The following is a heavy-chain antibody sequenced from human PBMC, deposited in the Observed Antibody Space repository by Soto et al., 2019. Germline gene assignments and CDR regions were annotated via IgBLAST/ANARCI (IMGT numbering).Heavy chain of an antibody. Sequence: SETLSLTCAVYGESFSGYYWSWIRQPPGKGLEWIGEVNHSGSTNYNPSLKSRVTISVDTSQNQFSLNLSSVSAADTAVYYCARDLRYFDWSRNYYFYYGLDVWGQGTTVT. CDR3: ARDLRYFDWSRNYYFYYGLDV. CDR1: GESFSGYY. V-gene: IGHV4-34*01. CDR2: VNHSGST. D-gene: IGHD3-9*01. J-gene: IGHJ6*02.